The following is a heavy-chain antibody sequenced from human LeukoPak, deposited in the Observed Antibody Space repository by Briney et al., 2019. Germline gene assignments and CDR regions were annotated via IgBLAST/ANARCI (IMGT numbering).Heavy chain of an antibody. J-gene: IGHJ5*02. CDR2: ISYTGST. CDR1: GGSISPYF. V-gene: IGHV4-59*01. CDR3: ARDDYRGVTNFDP. D-gene: IGHD3-10*01. Sequence: SETLSLTCTVSGGSISPYFWSWIRQPPGKGLEWIGYISYTGSTNYNPSLKGRVAISVDTSKNQFSLQLSSVTAADTAVYYCARDDYRGVTNFDPWGQGTLVTVSS.